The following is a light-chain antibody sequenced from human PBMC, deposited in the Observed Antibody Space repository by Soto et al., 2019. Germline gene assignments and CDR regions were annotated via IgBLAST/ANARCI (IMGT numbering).Light chain of an antibody. CDR3: HQYYTTPIT. J-gene: IGKJ5*01. Sequence: DIVMTQSPDSLAVSLGERATINCKSSQSVLYSANNKDYLAWYQQKPGQPPSLLIYWASTRESGVPDRFTGSGSGTDFTLTISSLQAEDVAVYYCHQYYTTPITFGQGTRLEIK. CDR1: QSVLYSANNKDY. CDR2: WAS. V-gene: IGKV4-1*01.